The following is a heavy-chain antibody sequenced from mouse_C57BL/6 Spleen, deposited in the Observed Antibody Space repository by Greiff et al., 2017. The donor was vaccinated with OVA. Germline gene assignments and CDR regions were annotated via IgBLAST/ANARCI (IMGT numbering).Heavy chain of an antibody. J-gene: IGHJ3*01. V-gene: IGHV1-82*01. CDR2: IYPGDGDT. D-gene: IGHD1-1*02. Sequence: VMLVESGPELVKPGASVKISCKASGYAFSSSWMNWVKQRPGKGLEWIGRIYPGDGDTNYNGKFKGKATLTADKSSSTAYMQLSSLTSEDSAVYFCARVEVGIAYWGQGTLVTVSA. CDR3: ARVEVGIAY. CDR1: GYAFSSSW.